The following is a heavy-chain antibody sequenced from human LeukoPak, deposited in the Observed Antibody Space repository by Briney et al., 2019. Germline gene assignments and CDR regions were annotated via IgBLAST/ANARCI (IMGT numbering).Heavy chain of an antibody. D-gene: IGHD3-10*01. CDR1: GFTFSSYW. CDR3: ARTQAGGMVRGATDC. Sequence: PGGSLRLSCAASGFTFSSYWMSWVRQAPGKGLEWVANIKQDGSEKYYVDSVKGRFTISRDNAKNSLYLQMNSLRAEDTAVYYCARTQAGGMVRGATDCWGQGTLVTVSS. J-gene: IGHJ4*02. CDR2: IKQDGSEK. V-gene: IGHV3-7*01.